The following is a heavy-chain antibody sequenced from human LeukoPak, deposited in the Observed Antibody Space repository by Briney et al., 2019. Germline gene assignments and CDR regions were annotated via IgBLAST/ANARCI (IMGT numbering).Heavy chain of an antibody. D-gene: IGHD3-9*01. CDR2: IYYSGST. CDR1: GGPISSYY. V-gene: IGHV4-59*01. Sequence: PSETLSLTCTVSGGPISSYYWSWIRQPPGKGLEWIGYIYYSGSTNYNPSLKSRVAISVDTSKNQFSLKLSSVTAADTAVYYCARDPDYDILTGAFDPWGQGTLVTVSS. J-gene: IGHJ5*02. CDR3: ARDPDYDILTGAFDP.